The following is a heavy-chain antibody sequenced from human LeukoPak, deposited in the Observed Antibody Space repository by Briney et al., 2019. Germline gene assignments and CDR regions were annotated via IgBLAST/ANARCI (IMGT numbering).Heavy chain of an antibody. CDR1: GFIVSTSY. D-gene: IGHD3-10*01. CDR3: ARRFFYGSGRYGLDV. Sequence: GGSLRLSCAASGFIVSTSYMNWVRQAPGKGLEWLSVIYRGGNTYYADSVKGRFTTSSDSSKNTLYLQMNSLEAEDTALYPCARRFFYGSGRYGLDVWGQGTAVTVSS. V-gene: IGHV3-66*01. CDR2: IYRGGNT. J-gene: IGHJ6*02.